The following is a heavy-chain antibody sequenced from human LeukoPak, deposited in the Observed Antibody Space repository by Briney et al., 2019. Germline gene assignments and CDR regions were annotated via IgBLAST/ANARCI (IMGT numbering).Heavy chain of an antibody. V-gene: IGHV1-2*02. Sequence: ASVKVSCKASGYIFTGYYMHWVRQAPGQGLEWMGWINPNSGDTNYAQKFQGRVTMTRDTSISTAYMELSRLRSGDTAVYYCARDITMVRGVSNYMDVWGKGTTVTISS. CDR1: GYIFTGYY. D-gene: IGHD3-10*01. J-gene: IGHJ6*03. CDR2: INPNSGDT. CDR3: ARDITMVRGVSNYMDV.